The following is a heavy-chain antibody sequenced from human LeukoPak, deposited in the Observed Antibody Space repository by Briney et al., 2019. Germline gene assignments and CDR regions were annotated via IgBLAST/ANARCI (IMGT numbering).Heavy chain of an antibody. V-gene: IGHV3-23*01. CDR3: AKDRHAPGRYCSSTTCFPFDS. CDR2: ISGSGGST. Sequence: GGSLRLSCAASGFNFDDYGMSWVRQAPGKGLEWVSAISGSGGSTYYADSVKGRFTISRDNSKSTLYLQMNSLRAEDTAVYYCAKDRHAPGRYCSSTTCFPFDSWGQGTLVTVSS. CDR1: GFNFDDYG. D-gene: IGHD2-2*01. J-gene: IGHJ5*01.